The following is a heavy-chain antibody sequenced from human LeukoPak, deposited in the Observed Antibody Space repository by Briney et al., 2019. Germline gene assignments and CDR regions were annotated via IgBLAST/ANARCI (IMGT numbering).Heavy chain of an antibody. J-gene: IGHJ4*02. CDR3: ARGLLLYGGTYYFDY. V-gene: IGHV4-34*01. D-gene: IGHD4-23*01. CDR2: INHSGST. CDR1: GGSFSGYY. Sequence: SETLSLTCAVYGGSFSGYYWSWIRQPPGKGLEWIGEINHSGSTNYNPSLKSRVTISVDTSKNQFSLKLSSVTAADTAVYYCARGLLLYGGTYYFDYWGQGTLVTVSS.